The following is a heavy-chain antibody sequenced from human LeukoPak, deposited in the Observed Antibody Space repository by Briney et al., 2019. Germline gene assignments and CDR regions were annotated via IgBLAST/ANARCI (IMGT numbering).Heavy chain of an antibody. Sequence: SETLSLTCTVSGGSISRGGYYWSWIRQHPGKGLEWIGYIYYSGSTYYNPSLKSRVTISVDTSKNQFSLKLSSVTAADTAVYYCARDRYDSSGYGNWGQGTLVTVSS. CDR2: IYYSGST. D-gene: IGHD3-22*01. V-gene: IGHV4-31*03. J-gene: IGHJ4*02. CDR3: ARDRYDSSGYGN. CDR1: GGSISRGGYY.